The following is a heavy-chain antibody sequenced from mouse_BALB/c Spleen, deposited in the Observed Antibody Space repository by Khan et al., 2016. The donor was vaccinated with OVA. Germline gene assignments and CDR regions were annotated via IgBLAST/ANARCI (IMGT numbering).Heavy chain of an antibody. V-gene: IGHV9-4*02. CDR2: IHTHSGVP. J-gene: IGHJ4*01. CDR3: ARGGAAYYRNDGGAMEY. D-gene: IGHD2-14*01. Sequence: QIQLVLSGPELKKPGETVRISCKASGYTFTTAGIQWVQKMPGKGLQWIGWIHTHSGVPKYAEDFKGRFAFSLEISVNTAYLQITNLKNGDTATYFCARGGAAYYRNDGGAMEYWGQGTSVTVSS. CDR1: GYTFTTAG.